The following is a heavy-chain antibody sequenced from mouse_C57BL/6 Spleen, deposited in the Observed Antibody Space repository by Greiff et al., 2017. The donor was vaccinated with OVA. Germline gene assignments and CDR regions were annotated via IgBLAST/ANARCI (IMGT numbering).Heavy chain of an antibody. D-gene: IGHD2-5*01. V-gene: IGHV8-12*01. J-gene: IGHJ4*01. CDR1: GFSLSTSGMG. CDR2: IYWDDDK. CDR3: ARKVYYSNYGAMDY. Sequence: QVTLKECGPGILQSSPTLSLTCSFSGFSLSTSGMGVSWIRQPSGKGLEWLAHIYWDDDKRYNPSLKSRLTIPKDTSRNQVFLKITSVDTADTATYYCARKVYYSNYGAMDYWGQGTSVTVSS.